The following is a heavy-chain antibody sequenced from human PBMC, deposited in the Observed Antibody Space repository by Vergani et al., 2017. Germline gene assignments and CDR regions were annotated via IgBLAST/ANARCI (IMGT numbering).Heavy chain of an antibody. CDR1: GFTFSSYA. V-gene: IGHV3-30-3*01. D-gene: IGHD5-12*01. Sequence: VQLLESGGGVVQPGRSLRLSCAASGFTFSSYAMHWVRQAPGKGLEWVAVISYDGSNKYYADSVKGRFTISRDNSKNTLYLQMNSLRAEDTAVYYCARVAIVATEGYYYYYMDVWGKGTTVTVSS. CDR2: ISYDGSNK. CDR3: ARVAIVATEGYYYYYMDV. J-gene: IGHJ6*03.